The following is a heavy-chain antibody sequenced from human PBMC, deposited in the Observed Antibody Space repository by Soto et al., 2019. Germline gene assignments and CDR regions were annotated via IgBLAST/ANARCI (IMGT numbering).Heavy chain of an antibody. CDR3: ARDRGPRSDY. V-gene: IGHV4-59*12. CDR2: IYSSGST. Sequence: PSETLSLTCTVSGGSISNYYWNWIRQSPGKGLEWIGYIYSSGSTHYNPSLQNRVTISIDTSKNQVSLKVNSVTAADTAVYYCARDRGPRSDYGGQGPLVTVSS. D-gene: IGHD3-10*01. CDR1: GGSISNYY. J-gene: IGHJ4*02.